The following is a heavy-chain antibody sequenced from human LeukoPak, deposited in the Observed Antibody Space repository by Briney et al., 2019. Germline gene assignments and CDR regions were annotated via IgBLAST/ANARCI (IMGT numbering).Heavy chain of an antibody. D-gene: IGHD1-26*01. V-gene: IGHV3-30*02. J-gene: IGHJ4*02. Sequence: TGGSLRLSCAASGFTFSSYGMHWVRQAPGKGLEWVAFIRYDGSNKYYADSVKGRFTISRNNSKNTLYLQMNSLRAEDTAVYYCAKESKGSYSFDYWGQGTLVTVSS. CDR3: AKESKGSYSFDY. CDR2: IRYDGSNK. CDR1: GFTFSSYG.